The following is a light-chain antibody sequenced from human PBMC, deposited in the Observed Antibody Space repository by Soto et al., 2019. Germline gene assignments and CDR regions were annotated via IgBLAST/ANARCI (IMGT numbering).Light chain of an antibody. J-gene: IGKJ4*01. CDR1: QSVTSSY. CDR3: EQYDKSIT. CDR2: GAS. Sequence: EIVLTQSPGTLSLSPGESATLSCRASQSVTSSYLVWYQQKPGQAPRRLIYGASSRATGIPDRFSGSGSGTDFTLTINRLEPEDFAVYYCEQYDKSITFGGGTKVDIK. V-gene: IGKV3-20*01.